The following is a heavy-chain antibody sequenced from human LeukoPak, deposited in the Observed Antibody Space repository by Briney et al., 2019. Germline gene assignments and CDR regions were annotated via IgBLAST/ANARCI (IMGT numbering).Heavy chain of an antibody. CDR1: GFTFSSYA. CDR2: ISGSGGST. V-gene: IGHV3-23*01. Sequence: GGSLRLSCAASGFTFSSYAMSWVRQAPGKGLEWVSAISGSGGSTYYADSVKGRFTISRDNSKNTLYLQMNSLRAEDTAVYYCAKDRPEGIAAAGTHWFDPWGQGTLVTVSS. D-gene: IGHD6-13*01. J-gene: IGHJ5*02. CDR3: AKDRPEGIAAAGTHWFDP.